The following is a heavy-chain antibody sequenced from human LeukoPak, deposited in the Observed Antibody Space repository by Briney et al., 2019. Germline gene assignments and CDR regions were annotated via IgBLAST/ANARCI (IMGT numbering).Heavy chain of an antibody. D-gene: IGHD3-10*01. Sequence: GGSLRLSCATSGFTFSSYAMSWVRQAPGKGLEWVSSISGSGGTTYYAGSVKGRFTISRDNSKNTLDLQMNSLRAEDTAVYYCAKFSVELWGTGAPIWFALWGGGPLVSVS. CDR3: AKFSVELWGTGAPIWFAL. V-gene: IGHV3-23*01. J-gene: IGHJ5*02. CDR2: ISGSGGTT. CDR1: GFTFSSYA.